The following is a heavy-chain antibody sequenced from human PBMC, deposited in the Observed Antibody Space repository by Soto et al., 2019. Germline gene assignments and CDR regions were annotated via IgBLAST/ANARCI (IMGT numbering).Heavy chain of an antibody. D-gene: IGHD2-15*01. CDR1: GFTFSAFS. CDR3: ARDLGVALATLTLDS. Sequence: GSLRLSCAASGFTFSAFSMNWVRQAPGKGLEWVADITTSSSFRFYADSLKGRFTISRDDAKNSLYLQMNSLRVEDTGVYYCARDLGVALATLTLDSWGQGTLVTVSS. J-gene: IGHJ4*02. V-gene: IGHV3-21*01. CDR2: ITTSSSFR.